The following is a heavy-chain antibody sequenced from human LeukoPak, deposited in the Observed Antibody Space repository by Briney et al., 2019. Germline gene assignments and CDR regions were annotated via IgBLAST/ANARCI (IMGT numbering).Heavy chain of an antibody. CDR3: ALIAVDWQQPFDY. V-gene: IGHV3-48*01. CDR2: ISSSSTTI. D-gene: IGHD6-13*01. J-gene: IGHJ4*02. Sequence: GGSLRLSCVASGFSFSRYTMSWVRQAPGKGLEWISYISSSSTTIKYADSVKGRFIISRDNAKNSVYLQMNSLRAEDTAVYYCALIAVDWQQPFDYWGQGTLVTVSS. CDR1: GFSFSRYT.